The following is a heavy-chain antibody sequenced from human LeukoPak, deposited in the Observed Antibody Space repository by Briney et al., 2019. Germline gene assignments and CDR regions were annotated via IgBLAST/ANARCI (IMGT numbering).Heavy chain of an antibody. CDR3: ARDSSGYLY. CDR2: IIPIFDTT. CDR1: GGTFSSYA. Sequence: VASVKVSCKASGGTFSSYAVSWVRQAPGQGLEWMGGIIPIFDTTYYAQKFQGRVTITADESTSTAYMELSSLRSEDTAVYYCARDSSGYLYWGQGTLVTVSS. D-gene: IGHD3-22*01. V-gene: IGHV1-69*13. J-gene: IGHJ4*02.